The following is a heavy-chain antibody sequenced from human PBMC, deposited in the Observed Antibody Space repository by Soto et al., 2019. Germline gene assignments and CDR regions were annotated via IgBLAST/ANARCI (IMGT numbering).Heavy chain of an antibody. J-gene: IGHJ4*02. CDR3: AAVQLWFGAWR. Sequence: VQLLESGGGLVQPGGSLRLSCAASAFSISSYAMSWVRQAPGKGLEWVSTISASGGSTYNADSVKGRFTISRDNSKNTLYLQMNSRRAEDTAVDYCAAVQLWFGAWRWVQGSLVTVSS. CDR1: AFSISSYA. CDR2: ISASGGST. V-gene: IGHV3-23*01. D-gene: IGHD3-10*01.